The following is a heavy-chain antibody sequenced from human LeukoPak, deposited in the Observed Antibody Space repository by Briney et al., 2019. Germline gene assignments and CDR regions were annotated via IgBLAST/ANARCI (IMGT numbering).Heavy chain of an antibody. CDR1: GFTFSTYW. CDR3: ARDAGGSLDY. Sequence: GGSLRLSCEASGFTFSTYWMAWVRQAPGKGLEWVANIKGDESARQQADSVKGRFTISRDNAKKSVYLQMSSLRGEDTAVYYCARDAGGSLDYWGQGTLVTVSS. J-gene: IGHJ4*02. V-gene: IGHV3-7*01. D-gene: IGHD1-26*01. CDR2: IKGDESAR.